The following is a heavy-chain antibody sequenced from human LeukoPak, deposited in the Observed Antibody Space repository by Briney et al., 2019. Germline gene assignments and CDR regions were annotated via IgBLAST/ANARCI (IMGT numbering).Heavy chain of an antibody. J-gene: IGHJ4*02. Sequence: PGGSLGLSCAGPGFMFHDYAIHWVRQAPGKGLVWVSLISGDGGSTFYADSVKGRFTISRDNSKNSLYLQMNSLRSDDTALYYCARESESSGWYDYWGQGTLVTVSS. CDR3: ARESESSGWYDY. D-gene: IGHD6-19*01. V-gene: IGHV3-43*02. CDR1: GFMFHDYA. CDR2: ISGDGGST.